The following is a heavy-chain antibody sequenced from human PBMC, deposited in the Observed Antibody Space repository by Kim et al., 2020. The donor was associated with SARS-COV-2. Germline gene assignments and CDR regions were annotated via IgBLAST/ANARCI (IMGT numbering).Heavy chain of an antibody. CDR3: SREEDDFGANSGYFDY. J-gene: IGHJ4*02. CDR2: IYSGGAE. Sequence: GGSLRLSCAASGFTVSSNFMSWVRQAPGKGLEWVSVIYSGGAERYAESVKGRFTISRDYSKNTLYLQMNRLRVEDTAVYYCSREEDDFGANSGYFDYWGQRILVTVSS. V-gene: IGHV3-66*01. CDR1: GFTVSSNF. D-gene: IGHD4-17*01.